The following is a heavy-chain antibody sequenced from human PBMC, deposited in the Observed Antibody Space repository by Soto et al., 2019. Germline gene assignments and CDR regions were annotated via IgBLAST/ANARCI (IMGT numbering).Heavy chain of an antibody. CDR1: GGSXSGYY. V-gene: IGHV4-34*01. CDR3: AGDYGDYPNWFDP. CDR2: INHSGST. J-gene: IGHJ5*02. D-gene: IGHD4-17*01. Sequence: SETLSLTCAVYGGSXSGYYWSWIRQPPGKGLEWIGEINHSGSTNYNPSLKSRVTISVDTSKNQFSLKLSSVTAADTAVYYCAGDYGDYPNWFDPWGQGTLVTVSS.